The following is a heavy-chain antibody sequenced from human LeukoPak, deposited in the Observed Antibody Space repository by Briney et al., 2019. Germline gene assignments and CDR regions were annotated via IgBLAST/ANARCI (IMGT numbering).Heavy chain of an antibody. CDR3: ARDRYCSGGSCGAFIVDY. J-gene: IGHJ4*02. D-gene: IGHD2-15*01. CDR2: IYHSGST. V-gene: IGHV4-38-2*02. Sequence: SETLSLTCTVSGYSISSGYYWGWIRQPPGKGLEWIGSIYHSGSTYYNPSLKSRVTISVDTPKNHFSLKLSSVTAADTAVYYCARDRYCSGGSCGAFIVDYWGQGTLVTVSS. CDR1: GYSISSGYY.